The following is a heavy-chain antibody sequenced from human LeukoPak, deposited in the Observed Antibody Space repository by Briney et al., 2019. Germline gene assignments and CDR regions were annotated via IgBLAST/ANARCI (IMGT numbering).Heavy chain of an antibody. CDR1: GGSISSYY. D-gene: IGHD3-22*01. V-gene: IGHV4-59*12. Sequence: SETLSLTCTVSGGSISSYYWSWIRQPPGKGLEWIGYLYYSGSTDYNPSLKSRVTISVDTSKNQFSLKLSSVTAADTAAYYCARDRGAPHVDYYDRRFDPWGQGTLVTVSS. CDR3: ARDRGAPHVDYYDRRFDP. CDR2: LYYSGST. J-gene: IGHJ5*02.